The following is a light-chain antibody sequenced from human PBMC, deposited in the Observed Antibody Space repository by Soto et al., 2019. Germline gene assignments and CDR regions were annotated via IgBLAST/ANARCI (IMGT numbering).Light chain of an antibody. CDR3: QQYGSSPRT. CDR1: QSVSSY. V-gene: IGKV3-20*01. Sequence: EIILTQSPDTLSLSPGERATLACRASQSVSSYLDWYQQKPGQAPRVLIFGASSRATGIPDRFRGSGSGTDFTLTISRLEPEDFAVYYCQQYGSSPRTFGQGTKVDIK. CDR2: GAS. J-gene: IGKJ1*01.